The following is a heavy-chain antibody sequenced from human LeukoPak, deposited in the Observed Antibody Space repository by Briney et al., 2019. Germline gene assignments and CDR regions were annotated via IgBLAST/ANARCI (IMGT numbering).Heavy chain of an antibody. J-gene: IGHJ4*02. CDR2: IIPIFGTA. D-gene: IGHD6-13*01. CDR1: GGTFSSYA. CDR3: ARGGRTYSSSWYETDY. Sequence: ASVKVSCKASGGTFSSYAISWLRQAPGQGLEWMGGIIPIFGTANYAQKFQGRVTITADESTSTAYMELSSLRSEDTAVYYCARGGRTYSSSWYETDYWGQGTLVTVSS. V-gene: IGHV1-69*13.